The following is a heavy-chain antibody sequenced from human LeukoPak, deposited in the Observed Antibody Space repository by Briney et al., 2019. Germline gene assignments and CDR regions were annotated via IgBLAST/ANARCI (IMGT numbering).Heavy chain of an antibody. J-gene: IGHJ4*02. CDR3: ARDRGRRTYYFDY. Sequence: ASVKVSCKASGYTFTSYYMHWVRQAPGQGLEWMGIINPSGGITSYAQKFQGRVTMTRDTSTSPVYMELSSLRSEDTAVYYCARDRGRRTYYFDYWGQGTLVTVSS. CDR1: GYTFTSYY. CDR2: INPSGGIT. V-gene: IGHV1-46*01.